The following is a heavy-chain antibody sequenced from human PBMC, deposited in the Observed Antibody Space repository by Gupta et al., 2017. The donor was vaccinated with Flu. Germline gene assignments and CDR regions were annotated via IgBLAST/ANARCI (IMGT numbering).Heavy chain of an antibody. V-gene: IGHV3-53*02. CDR2: IYSGGST. D-gene: IGHD2-8*01. CDR3: ARDELDCTNGVCQDY. Sequence: EVQLVETGGGLIQPGGSLSLSCAASGFTVSSNYMSWVRQAPGKGLEWVSVIYSGGSTYYADSVKGRFTISRDNSKNTLYLQMNSLRAEDTAVYYCARDELDCTNGVCQDYWGQGTLVTVAS. J-gene: IGHJ4*02. CDR1: GFTVSSNY.